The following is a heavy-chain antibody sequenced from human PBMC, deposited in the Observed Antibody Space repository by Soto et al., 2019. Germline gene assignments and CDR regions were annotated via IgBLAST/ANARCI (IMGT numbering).Heavy chain of an antibody. CDR1: GGSVSNSNYY. Sequence: LSLTCTVSGGSVSNSNYYWGWIRQSPGKGLEWIGSVYYRGRSYSKSSVKSRVTISVDTSKNQFSLNLNSVTASDTAVYFCVSQRTSVLTQAYFDYWGPGALVTVSS. J-gene: IGHJ4*02. CDR2: VYYRGRS. CDR3: VSQRTSVLTQAYFDY. V-gene: IGHV4-39*01. D-gene: IGHD2-8*01.